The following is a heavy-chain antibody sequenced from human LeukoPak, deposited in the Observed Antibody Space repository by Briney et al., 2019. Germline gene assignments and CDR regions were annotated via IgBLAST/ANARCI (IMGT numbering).Heavy chain of an antibody. CDR1: GYSMSSGYY. V-gene: IGHV4-38-2*02. CDR2: MYHTGST. J-gene: IGHJ5*02. D-gene: IGHD3-10*01. CDR3: ARDHMLRGASP. Sequence: SETLSLTCSVSGYSMSSGYYWGWIRQPPERGLEWIGSMYHTGSTYYNPSLKSRVNISVDTSKNQFSLKLSSVTAADTAVYYCARDHMLRGASPWGQGTQVTVSS.